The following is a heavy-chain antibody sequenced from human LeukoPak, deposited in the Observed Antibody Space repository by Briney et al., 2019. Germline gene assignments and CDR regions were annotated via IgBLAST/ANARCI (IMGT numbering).Heavy chain of an antibody. CDR1: GFTFSSYW. CDR2: INSDGSST. J-gene: IGHJ4*02. V-gene: IGHV3-74*01. Sequence: GGSLRLSCAASGFTFSSYWMHWVRQAPGKGLVWVSCINSDGSSTSYADSVKGRFTISRDNAKNTLYLQTNSLRVEDTAVYYCARVNYKRDDYWGQGTLVTVSS. CDR3: ARVNYKRDDY. D-gene: IGHD5-24*01.